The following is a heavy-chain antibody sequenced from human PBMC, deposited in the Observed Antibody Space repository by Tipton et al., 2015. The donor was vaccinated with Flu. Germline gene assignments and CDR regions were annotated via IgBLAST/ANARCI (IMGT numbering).Heavy chain of an antibody. V-gene: IGHV1-18*01. CDR2: ISAYNGNT. J-gene: IGHJ6*02. Sequence: QLVQSGAEVKKPGASVKVSCKASGYTFTSYGISWVRQAPGQGLEWMGWISAYNGNTNYAQKRQGRVTMTTDTSTSTAYMEQRSLRSDDTGVYYCARSAVLCSSTSCYLSNGMDVWGQGTTVTVSS. CDR1: GYTFTSYG. D-gene: IGHD2-2*01. CDR3: ARSAVLCSSTSCYLSNGMDV.